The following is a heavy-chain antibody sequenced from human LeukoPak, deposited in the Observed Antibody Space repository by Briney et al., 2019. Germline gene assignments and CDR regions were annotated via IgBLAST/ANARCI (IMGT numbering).Heavy chain of an antibody. CDR3: ARTWYSSSWYYFDY. Sequence: ASVKVSCKASGGTFSSYAISWVRQAPGHGLEWMGWINPNSGGTNYAQKFQGRVTMTRDTSISTAYMELSRLRSDDTAVYYCARTWYSSSWYYFDYWGQGTLVTVSS. CDR1: GGTFSSYA. J-gene: IGHJ4*02. CDR2: INPNSGGT. V-gene: IGHV1-2*02. D-gene: IGHD6-13*01.